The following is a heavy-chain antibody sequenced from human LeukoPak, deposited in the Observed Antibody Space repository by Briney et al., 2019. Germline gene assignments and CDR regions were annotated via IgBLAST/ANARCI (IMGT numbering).Heavy chain of an antibody. V-gene: IGHV3-23*01. CDR2: ISGSGGST. Sequence: GGSLRLSCAASGFTFSSYGMSWVRQAPGKGLEWVSAISGSGGSTYYADSVKGRFTISRDNSKSTLYLQMNSLRAEDTAVYYCAKDGGDYLSYYYMDVWGKGTTVTISS. J-gene: IGHJ6*03. CDR1: GFTFSSYG. CDR3: AKDGGDYLSYYYMDV. D-gene: IGHD4-17*01.